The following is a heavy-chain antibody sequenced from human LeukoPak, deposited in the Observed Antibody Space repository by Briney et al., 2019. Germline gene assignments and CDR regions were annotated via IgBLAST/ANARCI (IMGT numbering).Heavy chain of an antibody. Sequence: SVTVSCKASGGTFSSYAISWVRQAPGQGLEWMGRIIPILGIANYAQKFQGRVTITADKSTSTAYMELSSLRSEDTAVYYCARDVRYYYDSSGYRRYFQHWDQGTLVTVSS. CDR1: GGTFSSYA. CDR2: IIPILGIA. V-gene: IGHV1-69*04. D-gene: IGHD3-22*01. CDR3: ARDVRYYYDSSGYRRYFQH. J-gene: IGHJ1*01.